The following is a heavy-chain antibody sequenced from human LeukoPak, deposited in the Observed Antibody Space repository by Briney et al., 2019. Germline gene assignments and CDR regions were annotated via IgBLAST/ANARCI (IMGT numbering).Heavy chain of an antibody. CDR1: GGSISRYY. CDR3: ARPWGTSPSD. D-gene: IGHD3-16*01. Sequence: PSEPLSLTCSGSGGSISRYYWSWIRQPPGKGLEWIGYISNSGSTSYNPSLKSRVTISVDASKNQFSLKMTSVTAADTAVYYCARPWGTSPSDWGQGTLVTVSS. V-gene: IGHV4-59*01. J-gene: IGHJ4*02. CDR2: ISNSGST.